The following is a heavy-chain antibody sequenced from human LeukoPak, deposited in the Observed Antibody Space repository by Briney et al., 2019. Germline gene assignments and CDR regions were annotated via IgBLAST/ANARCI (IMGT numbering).Heavy chain of an antibody. CDR2: IYSGGST. J-gene: IGHJ4*02. D-gene: IGHD3-10*01. CDR3: AKDTPYYYGSGSYGFGYFDY. V-gene: IGHV3-53*05. CDR1: GFTVSSNY. Sequence: GGSLRLSCAASGFTVSSNYMSWVRQAPGKGLEWVSVIYSGGSTYYADPVKGRFTISRDNFKNTLYLQMNSLRAEDTALYYCAKDTPYYYGSGSYGFGYFDYWGQGTLVTVSS.